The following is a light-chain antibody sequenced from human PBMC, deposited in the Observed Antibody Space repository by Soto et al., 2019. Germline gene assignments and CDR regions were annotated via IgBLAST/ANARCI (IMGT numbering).Light chain of an antibody. J-gene: IGKJ1*01. V-gene: IGKV1-5*03. CDR3: QQYKISWT. CDR2: QAS. Sequence: DIPMTQSPSPPSATVGDRVAITCRASQSIDNWLAWYQQRPGKAPKLLIYQASTLQTGAPSRFSGSGSGTEFTLTINRLQPDDFATYYCQQYKISWTFGQGTKVDIK. CDR1: QSIDNW.